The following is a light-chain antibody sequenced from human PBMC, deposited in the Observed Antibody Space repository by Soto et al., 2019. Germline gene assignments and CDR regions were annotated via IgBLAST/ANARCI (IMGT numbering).Light chain of an antibody. Sequence: EIVLTQSPATLPLSPGERATLSCRASQTVDSYLAWYQQKPGQAPRLLIHDISERATGIPARFSGSGSGTDFTLTTSSLGPEDVAVSYCQQRRSWPRTFGQGTKVEIK. CDR2: DIS. CDR3: QQRRSWPRT. J-gene: IGKJ1*01. V-gene: IGKV3-11*01. CDR1: QTVDSY.